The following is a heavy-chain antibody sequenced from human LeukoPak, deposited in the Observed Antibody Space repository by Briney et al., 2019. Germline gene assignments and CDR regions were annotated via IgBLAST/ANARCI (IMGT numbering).Heavy chain of an antibody. D-gene: IGHD2-21*01. CDR3: ARGLHLAAFDI. Sequence: ETLSLTCTVSGGSISSYYWSWIRQPPGKGLEWIGYVQYNGNTNYNPSLKSRVTISVDTSKNQFSLKLSSVTAADTAVYYCARGLHLAAFDIWGQGTMVSVSS. CDR2: VQYNGNT. J-gene: IGHJ3*02. V-gene: IGHV4-59*01. CDR1: GGSISSYY.